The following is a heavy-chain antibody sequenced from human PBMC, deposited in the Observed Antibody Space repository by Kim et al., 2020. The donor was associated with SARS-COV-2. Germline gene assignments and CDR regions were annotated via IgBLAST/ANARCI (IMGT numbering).Heavy chain of an antibody. D-gene: IGHD2-15*01. Sequence: SETLSLTCTVSGGSVSITTHYWGWIRQPPGKGLEWIGSMFYSGSRKYNPSLKSRVTMSVDTSKNQFSLNLNSVTAADTAVYYCARLVDYSYYFDYWGQGTLVTVSS. CDR3: ARLVDYSYYFDY. CDR2: MFYSGSR. CDR1: GGSVSITTHY. V-gene: IGHV4-39*01. J-gene: IGHJ4*02.